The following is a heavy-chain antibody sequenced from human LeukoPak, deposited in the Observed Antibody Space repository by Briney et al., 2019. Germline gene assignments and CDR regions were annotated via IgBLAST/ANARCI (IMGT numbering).Heavy chain of an antibody. CDR1: GGSISISSYY. CDR3: ASHDIVLMVYAIGDAFDI. CDR2: IYYSGST. J-gene: IGHJ3*02. V-gene: IGHV4-39*07. Sequence: PSETLSLTCTVSGGSISISSYYWGWIRQPPGKGLEWIGNIYYSGSTYYNPSLKSRVTISLDTSKNQFSLKLNSVTAADTAVYYCASHDIVLMVYAIGDAFDIWGQGTMVTVSS. D-gene: IGHD2-8*01.